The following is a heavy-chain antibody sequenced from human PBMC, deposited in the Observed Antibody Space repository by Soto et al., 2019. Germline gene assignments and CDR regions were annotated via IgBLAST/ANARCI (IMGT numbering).Heavy chain of an antibody. J-gene: IGHJ1*01. V-gene: IGHV1-69*02. CDR2: IIPILGIA. D-gene: IGHD6-19*01. CDR1: GGTFSSYT. Sequence: QVQLVQSGAEVKKPGSSVKVSCTASGGTFSSYTISWVRQAPGQGLEWMGRIIPILGIANYAQKFQGRVTITADKSTSTAYMELSSLRSEDTAVYYCARGYSSGWYLEYFQHWGQGTLVTVSS. CDR3: ARGYSSGWYLEYFQH.